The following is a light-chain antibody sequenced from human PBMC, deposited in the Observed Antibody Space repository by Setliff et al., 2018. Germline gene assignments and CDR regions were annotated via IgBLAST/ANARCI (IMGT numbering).Light chain of an antibody. CDR1: SSDVGGYNY. V-gene: IGLV2-14*03. CDR3: LSYTSETTHAL. Sequence: QSALTQPAAVSGSPGQSIAISCAGTSSDVGGYNYVSWYQQHPGKAPKLLIYEVTKRPSGVSDRFSGSKSSNTASLTISGLQTEDEAYYYCLSYTSETTHALFAGGTKVTVL. J-gene: IGLJ2*01. CDR2: EVT.